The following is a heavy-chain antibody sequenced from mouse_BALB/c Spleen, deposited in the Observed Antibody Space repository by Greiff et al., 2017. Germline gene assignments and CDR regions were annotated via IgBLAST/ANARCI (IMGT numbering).Heavy chain of an antibody. D-gene: IGHD1-2*01. J-gene: IGHJ3*01. Sequence: EVKVEESGGGLVQPGGSRKLSCAASGFTFSSFGMHWVRQAPEKVLEWVAYISSGSSTIYYADTVKGRFTISRDNPKNTLFLQMTSLRSEDTAMYYCARERKITTATGWFAYWGQGTLVTVSA. V-gene: IGHV5-17*02. CDR1: GFTFSSFG. CDR3: ARERKITTATGWFAY. CDR2: ISSGSSTI.